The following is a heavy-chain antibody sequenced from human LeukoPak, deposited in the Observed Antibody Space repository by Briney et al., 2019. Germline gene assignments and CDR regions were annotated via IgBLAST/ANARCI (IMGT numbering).Heavy chain of an antibody. V-gene: IGHV3-23*01. CDR2: ISGSGGST. CDR1: GFTFSSYA. J-gene: IGHJ4*02. D-gene: IGHD2-21*02. CDR3: AKALSDTYFYFDY. Sequence: GGSLRLSCAASGFTFSSYAMSWVRQAPGKGLEWVSAISGSGGSTYYADSVKGRFTISRDDSKSTLYLQMNSLRADDAAVYYCAKALSDTYFYFDYWGPGTLVTVSS.